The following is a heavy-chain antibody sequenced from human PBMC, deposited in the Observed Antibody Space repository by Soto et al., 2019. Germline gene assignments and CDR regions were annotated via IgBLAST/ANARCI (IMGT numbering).Heavy chain of an antibody. CDR1: GYRFTRYG. V-gene: IGHV1-18*01. J-gene: IGHJ4*01. CDR3: GRYQTDSYAIDY. D-gene: IGHD5-18*01. CDR2: KIPYNGRT. Sequence: VSEQVSCQASGYRFTRYGIAWVRPYPGREREEMIWKIPYNGRTNYAQNVQGRVVMTTDISTNIFYLELRSLRSDDTAVYYCGRYQTDSYAIDYWGQGTTVTVSS.